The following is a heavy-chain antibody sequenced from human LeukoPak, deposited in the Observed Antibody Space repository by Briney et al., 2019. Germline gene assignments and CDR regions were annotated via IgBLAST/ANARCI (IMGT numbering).Heavy chain of an antibody. J-gene: IGHJ4*02. Sequence: TGGSLRLSCAASEFTFSSYSMNWVRQAPGKGLEWLSYITNSGNSKSYADSVKGRFTISRDNTKNSLYLQMNGLRAEDTAVYYCARTRSSGHLTFDYWGQGILVTVSS. CDR1: EFTFSSYS. V-gene: IGHV3-48*01. CDR3: ARTRSSGHLTFDY. CDR2: ITNSGNSK. D-gene: IGHD3-22*01.